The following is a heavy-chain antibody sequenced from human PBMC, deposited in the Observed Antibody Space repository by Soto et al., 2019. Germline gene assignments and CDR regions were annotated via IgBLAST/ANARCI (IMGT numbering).Heavy chain of an antibody. V-gene: IGHV1-69*01. J-gene: IGHJ6*02. CDR1: GGTFSSYA. CDR3: ARGRIAVAGTEPYYYYGMDV. CDR2: IIPIFGTA. Sequence: QVQLVQSGAEVKKPGSSVKVSCKASGGTFSSYAISWVRQAPGQGLEWMGGIIPIFGTANYAQKFQGRVTITADESTSTAYMERSRLRSEDTAVYYCARGRIAVAGTEPYYYYGMDVWGQGTTVTVSS. D-gene: IGHD6-19*01.